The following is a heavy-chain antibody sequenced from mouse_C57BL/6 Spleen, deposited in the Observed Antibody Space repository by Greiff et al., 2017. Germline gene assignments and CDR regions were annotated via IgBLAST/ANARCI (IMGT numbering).Heavy chain of an antibody. D-gene: IGHD2-13*01. J-gene: IGHJ4*01. CDR2: IDPETGGT. CDR3: TREAYSDYYAMDY. CDR1: GYTFTDDE. Sequence: VQLQQSGAELVRPGASVTLSCKASGYTFTDDEMHWVKQTPVHGLEWIGPIDPETGGTAYNQNSKGKAILTAYKSSSTAYMELRSLTSEDSAVYYCTREAYSDYYAMDYWGQGTSVTVSS. V-gene: IGHV1-15*01.